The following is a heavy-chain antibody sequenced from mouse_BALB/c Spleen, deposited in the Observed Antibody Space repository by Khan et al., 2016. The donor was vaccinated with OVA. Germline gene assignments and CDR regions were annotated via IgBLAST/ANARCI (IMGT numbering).Heavy chain of an antibody. CDR1: GYSITSDYA. CDR3: ARSWTSTTVVATDFDY. Sequence: EVQLQESGPGLVKPSQSLSLTCTVTGYSITSDYAWNWIRQFPGNKLEWMVYIKYSGSTSYTPSLQSRISITRVTSKNQFFLLLNSVTTEDTATEYGARSWTSTTVVATDFDYGGQGTTLAVSS. V-gene: IGHV3-2*02. D-gene: IGHD1-1*01. CDR2: IKYSGST. J-gene: IGHJ2*01.